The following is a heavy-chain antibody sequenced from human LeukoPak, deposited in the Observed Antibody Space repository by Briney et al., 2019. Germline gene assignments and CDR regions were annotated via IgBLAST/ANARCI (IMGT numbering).Heavy chain of an antibody. J-gene: IGHJ4*02. CDR3: AKDSSANY. CDR2: ISGSGSST. V-gene: IGHV3-23*01. Sequence: GGSLRLSCAASGFTFNTYAMSWVRQAPGKGLEWVSVISGSGSSTYYADSVKGRFTISRDNSKNTLYVQMNSLRAEDTAVYHCAKDSSANYWGQGTLVTVSS. D-gene: IGHD3-10*01. CDR1: GFTFNTYA.